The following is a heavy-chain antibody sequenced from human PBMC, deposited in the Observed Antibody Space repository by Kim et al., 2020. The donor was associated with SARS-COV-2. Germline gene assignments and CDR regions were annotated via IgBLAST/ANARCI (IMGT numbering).Heavy chain of an antibody. D-gene: IGHD5-18*01. Sequence: ASVKVSCKASGYTFTSYGISWVRQAPGQGLEWMGWISAYNGNTNYAQKLQGRVTMTTDTSTSTAYMELRSLRSDDTAVYYCATSTAMVIYFDYWGQGTLVTVSS. CDR3: ATSTAMVIYFDY. V-gene: IGHV1-18*01. CDR1: GYTFTSYG. J-gene: IGHJ4*02. CDR2: ISAYNGNT.